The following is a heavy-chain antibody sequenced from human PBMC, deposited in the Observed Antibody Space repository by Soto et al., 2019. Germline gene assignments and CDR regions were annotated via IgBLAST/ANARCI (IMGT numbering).Heavy chain of an antibody. CDR2: ISAYNGNT. J-gene: IGHJ6*02. CDR1: GYTFTSYG. CDR3: ARVRGDIVVVPAATPYYYYGMDV. V-gene: IGHV1-18*01. Sequence: QVQLVQSGAEVKKPGASVKVSCKASGYTFTSYGISWVRQAPGQGLEWMGWISAYNGNTNYAQKLQGRVTMATDTSTSTAYMELRSLRSDDTAVDYCARVRGDIVVVPAATPYYYYGMDVWGQGTTVTVSS. D-gene: IGHD2-2*01.